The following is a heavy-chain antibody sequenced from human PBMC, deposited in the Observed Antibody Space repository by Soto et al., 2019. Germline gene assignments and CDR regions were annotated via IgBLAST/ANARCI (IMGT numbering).Heavy chain of an antibody. J-gene: IGHJ3*02. Sequence: QVQLVESGGGVVQPGNSLRLSCTASGFTFSKYGIHWVRQAPGRGLEWVAVISYDGSRQHSADSVKGRFTISRDNSRNTVNLQVSSLRPDDTAVYFCAKGYFFAVPSGQIGAYDIWGQGTVVTVSS. CDR1: GFTFSKYG. D-gene: IGHD3-3*01. V-gene: IGHV3-30*18. CDR2: ISYDGSRQ. CDR3: AKGYFFAVPSGQIGAYDI.